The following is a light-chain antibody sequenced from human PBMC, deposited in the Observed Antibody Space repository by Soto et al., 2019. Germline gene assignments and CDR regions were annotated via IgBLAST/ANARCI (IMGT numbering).Light chain of an antibody. J-gene: IGKJ4*01. Sequence: DIVMTQSPDSLAMSLGERATINCTSSQSVLASSNNKNSLAWYQQKPGQPPKLLIYGASTRESGVPDRFRGSGYGTDFTLTISSLQAEDVAVYYCHQYYSSPLTCGGGTNVEIK. V-gene: IGKV4-1*01. CDR2: GAS. CDR3: HQYYSSPLT. CDR1: QSVLASSNNKNS.